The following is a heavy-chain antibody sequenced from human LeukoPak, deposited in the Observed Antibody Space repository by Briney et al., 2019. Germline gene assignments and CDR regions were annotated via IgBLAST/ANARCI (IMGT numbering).Heavy chain of an antibody. V-gene: IGHV1-18*01. D-gene: IGHD2-15*01. J-gene: IGHJ4*02. Sequence: GASVKVSCKASGYTFTSYGISWVRQAPGQGLEWMGWISVYNGNTNYAQKLQGRVTMTTDTSTSTAYIELRSLRSDDTAVYYCARDWGSRGSPGYFDYWGQGTLVTVSS. CDR3: ARDWGSRGSPGYFDY. CDR1: GYTFTSYG. CDR2: ISVYNGNT.